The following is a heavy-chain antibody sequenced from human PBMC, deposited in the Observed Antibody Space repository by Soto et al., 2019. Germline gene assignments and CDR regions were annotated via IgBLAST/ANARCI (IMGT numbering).Heavy chain of an antibody. D-gene: IGHD3-22*01. CDR1: GGSISSSSYY. CDR3: ARHRVVHYYDSSLVLRGRYFDL. CDR2: IYYSGST. Sequence: QLQLQESGPGLVKPSETLSLTCTVSGGSISSSSYYWGWIRQPPGKGLEWIGSIYYSGSTYYNPSLKSRVTISVDTSKNQFSLKLSSVTAADTAVYYCARHRVVHYYDSSLVLRGRYFDLWGRGTLVTVSS. V-gene: IGHV4-39*01. J-gene: IGHJ2*01.